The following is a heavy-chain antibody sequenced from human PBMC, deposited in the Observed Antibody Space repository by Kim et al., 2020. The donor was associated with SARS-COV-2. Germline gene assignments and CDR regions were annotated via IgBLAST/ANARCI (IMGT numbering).Heavy chain of an antibody. CDR1: GGSISSYY. V-gene: IGHV4-59*08. J-gene: IGHJ3*02. CDR3: ARGGDTYAFDI. CDR2: IYYSGST. D-gene: IGHD6-25*01. Sequence: SETLSLTCTVSGGSISSYYWSWIRQPPGKGLEWIGYIYYSGSTNYNPSLKSRVTISVDTSKNQFSLKLSSVTAADTAVYYCARGGDTYAFDIWGQGTMVTVSS.